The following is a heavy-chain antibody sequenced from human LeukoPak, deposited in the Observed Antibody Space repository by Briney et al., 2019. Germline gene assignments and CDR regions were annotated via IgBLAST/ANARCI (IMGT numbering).Heavy chain of an antibody. V-gene: IGHV1-69*05. CDR1: GGTFSSYA. CDR2: IIPIFGTA. J-gene: IGHJ6*03. D-gene: IGHD3-10*01. Sequence: SVKVSCKASGGTFSSYAISWVRQAPGQGLEWMGGIIPIFGTANYAQKSQGRVTITTDESTSTAYMELSSLRSEDTAVYYCARDRGITMVRGADYHYYYMDVWGKGTTVTVSS. CDR3: ARDRGITMVRGADYHYYYMDV.